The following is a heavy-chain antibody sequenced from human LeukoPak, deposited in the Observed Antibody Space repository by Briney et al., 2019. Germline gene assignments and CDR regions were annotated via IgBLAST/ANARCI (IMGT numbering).Heavy chain of an antibody. V-gene: IGHV3-30*04. D-gene: IGHD5-24*01. CDR1: GFTFSSYA. Sequence: GRSLRLSCAASGFTFSSYAMHWVRQAPGKGLEWVAVISYDGSNKYYADSVKGRFIISRDSSKNTLYLQMNSLRAEDTAVYYCAKGGDGYNYYFDYWGQETLVTVSS. CDR2: ISYDGSNK. J-gene: IGHJ4*02. CDR3: AKGGDGYNYYFDY.